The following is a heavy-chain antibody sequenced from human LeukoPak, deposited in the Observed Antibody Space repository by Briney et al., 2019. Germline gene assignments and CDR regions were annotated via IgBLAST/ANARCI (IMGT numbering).Heavy chain of an antibody. D-gene: IGHD2-15*01. J-gene: IGHJ3*02. CDR2: IIPIFGTA. V-gene: IGHV1-69*05. CDR3: ARRCSGGSCYGYDAFDI. CDR1: GGTFSSYA. Sequence: GSSVKVSCKASGGTFSSYAISWVRQAPGQGLEWMGGIIPIFGTANYAQKFQGRVTITTDESTSTAYMELSSLRSEDTAVYYCARRCSGGSCYGYDAFDIWGQGTMVTDSS.